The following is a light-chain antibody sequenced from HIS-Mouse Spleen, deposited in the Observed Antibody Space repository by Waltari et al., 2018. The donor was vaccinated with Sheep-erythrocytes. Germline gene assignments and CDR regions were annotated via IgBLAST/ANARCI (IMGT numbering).Light chain of an antibody. CDR1: ALPKKY. V-gene: IGLV3-10*01. CDR2: EDS. J-gene: IGLJ1*01. CDR3: YSTDSSGNHRV. Sequence: SYELTQPPSVSVSPGQTARITCSGDALPKKYAYWYQQKSGQAPVLVIYEDSKRPSGIHGRFSGSSSGTMATLTISGAQVEDEADYYCYSTDSSGNHRVFGTGTKVTVL.